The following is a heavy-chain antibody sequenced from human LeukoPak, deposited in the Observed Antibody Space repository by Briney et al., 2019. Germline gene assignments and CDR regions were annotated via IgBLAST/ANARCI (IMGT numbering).Heavy chain of an antibody. CDR2: ISYDGINK. V-gene: IGHV3-30*04. D-gene: IGHD1-26*01. J-gene: IGHJ4*02. CDR3: AREPRPYSGNYYAPDY. CDR1: GFTFSNYA. Sequence: GGSLRLSCAASGFTFSNYAMHWVRQAPGKGLEWVAVISYDGINKYYADSVKGRFTISRDNSKNTLYLQMNSLRPEDTALYYCAREPRPYSGNYYAPDYWGQGTLVTVSS.